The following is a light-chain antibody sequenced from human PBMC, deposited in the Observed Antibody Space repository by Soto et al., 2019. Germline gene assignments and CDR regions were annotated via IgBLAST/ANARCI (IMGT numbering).Light chain of an antibody. V-gene: IGLV1-44*01. Sequence: QAVVTQPPSASGAPGQSVTISCSGSSSNIGGNPVNWYQHLPDMAPKLLIFNNDRRPSGVPDRFSASKFGTSVSLAISGLQSEDAADYYCAAWDDSLKGVVFGGGTKVTVL. J-gene: IGLJ2*01. CDR2: NND. CDR3: AAWDDSLKGVV. CDR1: SSNIGGNP.